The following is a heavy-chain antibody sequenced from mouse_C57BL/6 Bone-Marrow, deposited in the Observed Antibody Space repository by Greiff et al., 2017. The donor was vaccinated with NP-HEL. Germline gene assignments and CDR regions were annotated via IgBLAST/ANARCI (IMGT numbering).Heavy chain of an antibody. Sequence: VQLQQSGPELVKPGASVKISCKASGYTFTDYYMNWVKQSPGKSLEWIGDINPNNGGTSYNQKFKGKATLTVDKSSNTAYLELRSLTSEDSAVYSLERGICYGSSYGYFDFGGRGTAVTVSA. D-gene: IGHD1-1*01. CDR1: GYTFTDYY. CDR3: ERGICYGSSYGYFDF. J-gene: IGHJ1*03. CDR2: INPNNGGT. V-gene: IGHV1-26*01.